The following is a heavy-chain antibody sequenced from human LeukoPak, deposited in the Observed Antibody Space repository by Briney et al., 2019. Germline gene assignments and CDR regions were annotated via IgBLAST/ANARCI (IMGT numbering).Heavy chain of an antibody. J-gene: IGHJ2*01. CDR2: INHSGST. CDR1: GGSFSGYY. D-gene: IGHD6-13*01. V-gene: IGHV4-34*01. Sequence: PSETLSLTCAVYGGSFSGYYWSWIRQPPGKGLEWIGEINHSGSTNYNPSLKSRVTISVDTSKNQFSLKLSSVTAADTAVYYCARAAGYSSSWYSGGYWYFDLWGRGTLVTVSS. CDR3: ARAAGYSSSWYSGGYWYFDL.